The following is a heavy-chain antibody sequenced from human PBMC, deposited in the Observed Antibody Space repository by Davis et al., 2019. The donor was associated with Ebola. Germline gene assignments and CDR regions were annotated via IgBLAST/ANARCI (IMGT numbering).Heavy chain of an antibody. CDR3: ARDLVSGWYICDS. CDR2: INPNSGGT. Sequence: ASVKVSCKASGYTFTGYYMHWVRQAPGQGLEWMGRINPNSGGTNYAQKFQGRVTMTRDTSISTAYMELRSLRSDDTAVYYCARDLVSGWYICDSWGQGTLVSVSS. CDR1: GYTFTGYY. J-gene: IGHJ4*02. V-gene: IGHV1-2*06. D-gene: IGHD6-19*01.